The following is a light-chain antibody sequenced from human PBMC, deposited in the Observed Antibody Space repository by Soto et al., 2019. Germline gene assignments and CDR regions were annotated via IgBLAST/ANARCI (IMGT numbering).Light chain of an antibody. CDR1: SGDIGGYNS. V-gene: IGLV2-14*01. J-gene: IGLJ1*01. CDR2: EVT. CDR3: SSFTSRFTFV. Sequence: QSVLTQPASVSGSPGQSITISCTGTSGDIGGYNSVSWYQQHPGKAPKLLIYEVTNRPSGVSDRFSGSKSGNTASLTISGLQAEDEADYYCSSFTSRFTFVFGTGTKLTVL.